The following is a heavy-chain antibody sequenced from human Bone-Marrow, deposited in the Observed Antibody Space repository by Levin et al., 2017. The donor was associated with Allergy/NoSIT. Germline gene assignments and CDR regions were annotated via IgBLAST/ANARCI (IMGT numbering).Heavy chain of an antibody. Sequence: GGSLRLSCEASGFRFSVYGMHWVRQAPGKGLQWLAVISYDGSNAYYSDSVKGRFTISRDNSKKTIYLQMNSLRVGDTAVYFCAKDQDGSGRKFAFHAWDIWGLGTLVTVSS. V-gene: IGHV3-30*18. CDR3: AKDQDGSGRKFAFHAWDI. D-gene: IGHD3-10*01. CDR2: ISYDGSNA. J-gene: IGHJ3*02. CDR1: GFRFSVYG.